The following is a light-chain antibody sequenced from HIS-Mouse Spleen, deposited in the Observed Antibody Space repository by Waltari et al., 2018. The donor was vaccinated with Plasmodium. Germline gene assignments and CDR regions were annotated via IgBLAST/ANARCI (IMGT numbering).Light chain of an antibody. V-gene: IGKV3-15*01. J-gene: IGKJ3*01. Sequence: EIVMTQSPATLSVSPGERATLSCRASQNVSSNLAWYQQKPGQAPRLLIYGASTRATGIPARFSGSGSGTEFTLTISSLQSEDFAVYYCQQYNNLSFTFGPGTKVDIK. CDR3: QQYNNLSFT. CDR1: QNVSSN. CDR2: GAS.